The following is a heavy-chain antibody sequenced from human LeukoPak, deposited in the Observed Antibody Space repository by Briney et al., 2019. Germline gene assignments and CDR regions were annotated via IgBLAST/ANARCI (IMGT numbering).Heavy chain of an antibody. J-gene: IGHJ5*02. Sequence: GESPQISCKGSGYSFTTYWIGWVRQMPGKGLEWMGIIYPGDSDARYSPSFQGQVTISADKSISTAYLQWSSLKASDSAIYYCARLWNRWFDPWGQGTLVTVSS. V-gene: IGHV5-51*01. CDR2: IYPGDSDA. CDR1: GYSFTTYW. CDR3: ARLWNRWFDP. D-gene: IGHD1-1*01.